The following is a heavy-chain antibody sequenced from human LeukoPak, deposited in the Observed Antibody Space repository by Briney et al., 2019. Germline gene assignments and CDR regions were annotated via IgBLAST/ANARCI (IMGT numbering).Heavy chain of an antibody. CDR1: GGSISSYY. J-gene: IGHJ4*02. V-gene: IGHV4-59*01. D-gene: IGHD5-12*01. CDR3: ARVRDSAYDADFDY. CDR2: IYYSGST. Sequence: PSETLSLTCTVAGGSISSYYWSWIRQPPGKGLEWIGYIYYSGSTNYNPSLKSRVTISVDTSKNQLSLKLSSVTAADTAVYYCARVRDSAYDADFDYWGQGTLVTVSS.